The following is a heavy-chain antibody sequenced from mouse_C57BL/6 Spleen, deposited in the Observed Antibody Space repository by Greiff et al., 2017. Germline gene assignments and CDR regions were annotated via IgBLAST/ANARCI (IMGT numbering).Heavy chain of an antibody. CDR2: INPSSGYT. J-gene: IGHJ2*01. CDR1: GYTFTSYT. V-gene: IGHV1-4*01. D-gene: IGHD2-3*01. CDR3: ARGEGWLPLDY. Sequence: QVQLKESGAELARPGASVKMSCKASGYTFTSYTMHWVKQRPGQGLEWIGYINPSSGYTKYNQKFKDKATLTADKSSSTAYMQLSSLTSEDSAVXYCARGEGWLPLDYWGQGTTLTVSS.